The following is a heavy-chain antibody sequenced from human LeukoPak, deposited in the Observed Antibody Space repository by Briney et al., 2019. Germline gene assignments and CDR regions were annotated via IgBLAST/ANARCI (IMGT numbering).Heavy chain of an antibody. D-gene: IGHD6-19*01. Sequence: SQTLSLTCAISGDSVSSNSATWNWIRESPSRGLEWLGRTYYRSKWYNDYAASVKSRITIKPDTSKNQFSLQLNSVTPEDTAVYYCARDGMAVAVGYFDLWGRGTLVTVSS. J-gene: IGHJ2*01. CDR3: ARDGMAVAVGYFDL. CDR1: GDSVSSNSAT. V-gene: IGHV6-1*01. CDR2: TYYRSKWYN.